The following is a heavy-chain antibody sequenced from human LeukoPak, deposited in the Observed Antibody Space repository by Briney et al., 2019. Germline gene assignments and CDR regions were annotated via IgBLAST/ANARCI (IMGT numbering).Heavy chain of an antibody. Sequence: PGGSLRLSCAASGFTFSSYWMSWVRQAPGKGLEWVANIKQDGSEKYYVDSVKGRFTISRDNAKNSLYLQMNSLRAEDTAVCYCAREASSPLDGYYYYYYGMDVWGQGTTVTVSS. V-gene: IGHV3-7*01. CDR1: GFTFSSYW. CDR3: AREASSPLDGYYYYYYGMDV. D-gene: IGHD5-24*01. J-gene: IGHJ6*02. CDR2: IKQDGSEK.